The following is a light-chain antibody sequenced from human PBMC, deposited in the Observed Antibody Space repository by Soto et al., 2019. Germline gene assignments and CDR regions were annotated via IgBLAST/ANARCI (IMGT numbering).Light chain of an antibody. V-gene: IGKV3-15*01. CDR1: HSVSTY. J-gene: IGKJ1*01. Sequence: EIVWTQSPPTLSWSPGERATLSCRASHSVSTYLAWYQQKPGQAPRLLIYGASTRATGIPARFSGSGSGTEFTITISSLQYEDFAVYYYQQYKNGWTFGQGTKVDIK. CDR3: QQYKNGWT. CDR2: GAS.